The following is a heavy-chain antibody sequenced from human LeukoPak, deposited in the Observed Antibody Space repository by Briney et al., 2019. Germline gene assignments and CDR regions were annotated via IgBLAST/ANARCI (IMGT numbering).Heavy chain of an antibody. CDR1: GFTFSSYA. CDR2: ISGSGGNT. V-gene: IGHV3-23*01. CDR3: AKEFGEVWWELLYDY. Sequence: QTGGSLRLSCAASGFTFSSYAMSWVRQAPGKGLEWVSAISGSGGNTYYADSVKGRFTISRDNSKNTLYLQMNSLRAEDTAVYYCAKEFGEVWWELLYDYWGQGTLVTVSS. J-gene: IGHJ4*02. D-gene: IGHD1-26*01.